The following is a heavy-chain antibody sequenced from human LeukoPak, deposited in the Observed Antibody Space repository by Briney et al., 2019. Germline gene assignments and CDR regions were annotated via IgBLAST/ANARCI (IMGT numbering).Heavy chain of an antibody. CDR1: GFTFSSYA. CDR3: AKERGELRYFDWLLYPLDY. D-gene: IGHD3-9*01. CDR2: INWNGGST. Sequence: GGSLRLSCAASGFTFSSYAMSWVRQAPGKGLEWVSRINWNGGSTGYEESVKGRFTISRDNSKNTLYLQMNSLRAEDTAVYYCAKERGELRYFDWLLYPLDYWGQGTLVTVSS. J-gene: IGHJ4*02. V-gene: IGHV3-23*01.